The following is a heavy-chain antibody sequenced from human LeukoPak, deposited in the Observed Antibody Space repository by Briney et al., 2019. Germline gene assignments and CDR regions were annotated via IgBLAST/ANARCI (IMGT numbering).Heavy chain of an antibody. Sequence: ASVKVSCKASGYTFTGYYMHWVRQAPGQGLEWMGRINPNSGGTNYAQKFQGRATMTRDTSISTAYMELSRLRSDDTAVYYCARDPWYYDSSGYQFDYWGQGTLVTVSS. CDR1: GYTFTGYY. CDR2: INPNSGGT. D-gene: IGHD3-22*01. V-gene: IGHV1-2*06. CDR3: ARDPWYYDSSGYQFDY. J-gene: IGHJ4*02.